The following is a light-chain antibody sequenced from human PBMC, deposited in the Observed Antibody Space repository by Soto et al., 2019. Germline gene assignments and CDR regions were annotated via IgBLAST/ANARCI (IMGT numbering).Light chain of an antibody. V-gene: IGLV7-46*01. Sequence: QAVVTQEPSLTVSPGGTVTLTCGSSTGAVTSGHYSYWFQQKPGQAPRTLIYDTSNKQSWTPARFSGSLLGGKAALTLSGAQPEDEAEYYCLLSYSSTAVFGGGTQLTVL. CDR1: TGAVTSGHY. CDR2: DTS. J-gene: IGLJ7*01. CDR3: LLSYSSTAV.